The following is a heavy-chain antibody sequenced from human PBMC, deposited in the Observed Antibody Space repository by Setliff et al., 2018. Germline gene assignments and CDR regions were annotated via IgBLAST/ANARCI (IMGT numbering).Heavy chain of an antibody. Sequence: GASVKVSCKASGYTFTSYYMHWVRQAPGQGLEWMGIINPSGGSTNYAQKFQGRVTITTDESTSTAYMELSSLRSEDTAVYYCARTTRSYFDYWGQGTLVTVSS. CDR1: GYTFTSYY. CDR3: ARTTRSYFDY. V-gene: IGHV1-46*01. CDR2: INPSGGST. J-gene: IGHJ4*02. D-gene: IGHD4-17*01.